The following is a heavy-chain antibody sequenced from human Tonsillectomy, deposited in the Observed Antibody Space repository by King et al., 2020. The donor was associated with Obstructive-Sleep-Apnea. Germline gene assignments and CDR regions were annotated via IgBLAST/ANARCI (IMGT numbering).Heavy chain of an antibody. CDR1: GGSIRRGGYY. D-gene: IGHD4-11*01. CDR2: IYYSGST. Sequence: QLQESGPGLVKPSETLSLTCTVSGGSIRRGGYYWSWIRQHPEKGLEWIGYIYYSGSTNYNPSLKSRVTISLDTSKNQFSLNLSSVTAADTAVFYCARDSQVDYTNSHFDYWGQGTLVTVSS. J-gene: IGHJ4*02. CDR3: ARDSQVDYTNSHFDY. V-gene: IGHV4-31*03.